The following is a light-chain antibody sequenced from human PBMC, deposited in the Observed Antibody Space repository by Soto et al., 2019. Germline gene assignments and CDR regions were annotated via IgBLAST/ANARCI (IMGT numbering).Light chain of an antibody. J-gene: IGKJ4*01. CDR2: GAS. V-gene: IGKV3-20*01. CDR1: QSLSSRY. CDR3: QQYGSSPLT. Sequence: EIVLTQSPGTLSLSPGERATLSCRASQSLSSRYLAWYRQKPGQAPRLLIYGASSRATGIPDRFSGSGSGTDFTLTIRRLEPEDFAVYYCQQYGSSPLTFGGGTKVEIK.